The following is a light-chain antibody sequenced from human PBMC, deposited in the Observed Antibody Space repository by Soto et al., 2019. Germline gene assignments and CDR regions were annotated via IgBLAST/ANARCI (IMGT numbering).Light chain of an antibody. CDR1: SSDVGIYNY. V-gene: IGLV2-14*01. CDR3: SSYTSRSTLYV. CDR2: EVT. Sequence: QSVLTQPASVSGSPGQSIAISCTGSSSDVGIYNYVSWYQQHPGKVPKLIIYEVTNRPSGVSNRFSGSKSGNTASLTISGLQADDEGYYYCSSYTSRSTLYVFGTGTKLTVL. J-gene: IGLJ1*01.